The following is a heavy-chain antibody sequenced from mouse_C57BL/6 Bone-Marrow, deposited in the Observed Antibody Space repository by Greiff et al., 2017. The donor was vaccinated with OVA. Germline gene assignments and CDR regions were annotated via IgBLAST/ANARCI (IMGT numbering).Heavy chain of an antibody. CDR1: GYTFTSYW. CDR2: IYPGSGST. CDR3: ARPDYYGSSYWYFDV. Sequence: VQLQQSGPELVKPGASVKMSCKASGYTFTSYWITWVKQRPGQGLEWIGDIYPGSGSTNYNEKFKSKATLTVDTSSSTAYMQLSSLTSEDSAVYYCARPDYYGSSYWYFDVWGTGTTVTVSS. V-gene: IGHV1-55*01. D-gene: IGHD1-1*01. J-gene: IGHJ1*03.